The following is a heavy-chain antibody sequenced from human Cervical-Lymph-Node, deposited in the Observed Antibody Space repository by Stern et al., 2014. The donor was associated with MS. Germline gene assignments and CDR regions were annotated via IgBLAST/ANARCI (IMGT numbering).Heavy chain of an antibody. Sequence: HVQLQESGPGLVKPSQTLSLTCNVSGGSLSSGDYYWSWIRQPPGKGLEWIGSVYYSGSAYYNPSLKGRVTISVDTSKNQFSLKLSSVAAADTAVYYCAREATVPRGNWFDPWGQGTLVTVSS. V-gene: IGHV4-30-4*01. D-gene: IGHD4-17*01. CDR3: AREATVPRGNWFDP. CDR1: GGSLSSGDYY. J-gene: IGHJ5*02. CDR2: VYYSGSA.